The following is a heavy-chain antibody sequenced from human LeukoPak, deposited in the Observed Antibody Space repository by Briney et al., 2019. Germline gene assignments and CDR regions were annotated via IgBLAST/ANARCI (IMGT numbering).Heavy chain of an antibody. Sequence: GGSLRLSCAASGFSFSSHWMNWGRQAAGEGLELVANRKKGGGERNDVASVKGRFTISRDDAKNSLYLEMNSLRAEDTAIYYCARGPDYGDRTDYLDYWGQGTPVTVSS. CDR1: GFSFSSHW. CDR3: ARGPDYGDRTDYLDY. D-gene: IGHD2-21*02. V-gene: IGHV3-7*03. J-gene: IGHJ4*02. CDR2: RKKGGGER.